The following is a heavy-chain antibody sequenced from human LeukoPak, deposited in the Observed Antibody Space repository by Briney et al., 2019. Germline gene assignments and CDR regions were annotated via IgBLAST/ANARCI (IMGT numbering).Heavy chain of an antibody. Sequence: PSETLSLTCTVSGGSISSYYWSWIRQPPGKGLDWIGYIYYSGSTNYNPSLKSRVTISVDTSKNQFSLKLSSVTAADTAVYYCARAAMVRGVTGWFDPWGQGTLVTVSS. V-gene: IGHV4-59*01. CDR2: IYYSGST. CDR3: ARAAMVRGVTGWFDP. D-gene: IGHD3-10*01. J-gene: IGHJ5*02. CDR1: GGSISSYY.